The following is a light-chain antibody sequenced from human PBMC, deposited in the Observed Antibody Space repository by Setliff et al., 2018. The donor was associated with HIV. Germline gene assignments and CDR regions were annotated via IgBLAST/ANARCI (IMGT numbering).Light chain of an antibody. CDR2: DSI. Sequence: QSVLTQPPSVSAAPGQKVAISCSGNTSNIGSNYVSWYQQLPGAAPKLIIYDSIQRPSGIPARFSGSRSGTSATLTITGLLTGDEANYYCGTWDNSLSGVIFGGGTKVTVL. J-gene: IGLJ2*01. CDR1: TSNIGSNY. CDR3: GTWDNSLSGVI. V-gene: IGLV1-51*01.